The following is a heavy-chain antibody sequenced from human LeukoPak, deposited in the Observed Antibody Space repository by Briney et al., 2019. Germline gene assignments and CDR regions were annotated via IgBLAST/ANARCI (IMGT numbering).Heavy chain of an antibody. CDR3: ARGRYGSGSYFLDY. J-gene: IGHJ4*02. CDR2: IYTSGST. V-gene: IGHV4-4*07. D-gene: IGHD3-10*01. CDR1: GGSISSYY. Sequence: SETLSLTCTVSGGSISSYYWSWIRQPAGKGLEWIGRIYTSGSTNYNPSLKSRVTMSVDTSKSQFSLKLTSVTAADTAVYYCARGRYGSGSYFLDYWGQGTLVTVSS.